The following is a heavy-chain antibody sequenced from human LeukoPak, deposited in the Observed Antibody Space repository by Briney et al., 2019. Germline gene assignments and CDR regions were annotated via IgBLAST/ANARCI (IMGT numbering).Heavy chain of an antibody. CDR2: IYYSGTT. V-gene: IGHV4-39*02. J-gene: IGHJ3*02. CDR3: AREVAYYYDSSGSADAFDI. Sequence: SETLSLTCTVSGGSVSSNGYYWGWIRQPPGKGLEYIGSIYYSGTTYYNPSLKTRVTISVDTSKNQFSLKLSSVTAADTAVYYCAREVAYYYDSSGSADAFDIWGQGTMVTVSS. D-gene: IGHD3-22*01. CDR1: GGSVSSNGYY.